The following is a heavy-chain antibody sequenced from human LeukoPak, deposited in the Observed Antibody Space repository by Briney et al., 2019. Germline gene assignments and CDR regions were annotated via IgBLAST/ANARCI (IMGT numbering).Heavy chain of an antibody. J-gene: IGHJ6*02. D-gene: IGHD3-9*01. CDR1: GGSFSGYY. V-gene: IGHV4-34*01. CDR3: ARGPPRYFDWLYGMDV. CDR2: INHSGST. Sequence: SETLCLTCAVYGGSFSGYYWSWIRQPPGKGLEWIGEINHSGSTNYNASLKSRVTISVDTSKNQFSLKLSSVSAADTAVYYCARGPPRYFDWLYGMDVWGQGNTVTVSS.